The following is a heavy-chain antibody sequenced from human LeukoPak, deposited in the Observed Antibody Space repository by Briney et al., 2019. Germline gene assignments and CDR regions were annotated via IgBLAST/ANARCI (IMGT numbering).Heavy chain of an antibody. CDR3: ASGLTAMADFDY. J-gene: IGHJ4*02. CDR1: GFTFSSYG. Sequence: GGSLRLSCAASGFTFSSYGMHWVRQAPGKGLEWVAFIRYDGSNKYYADSVKGRFTISRDNSKNTLYLRMNSLRAEDTAVYYCASGLTAMADFDYWGQGTLVTVSS. CDR2: IRYDGSNK. D-gene: IGHD5-18*01. V-gene: IGHV3-30*02.